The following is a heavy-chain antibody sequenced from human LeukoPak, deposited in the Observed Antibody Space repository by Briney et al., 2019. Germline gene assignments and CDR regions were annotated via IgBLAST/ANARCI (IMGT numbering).Heavy chain of an antibody. V-gene: IGHV1-46*01. D-gene: IGHD1-14*01. CDR3: AKGRYYGMDV. Sequence: GALVKVSCKATGYTFTIYYMHWVRQAPGQGLEWMGIINPNGGSTSYAQKFQGRVTMTRDTSTSTVYMELSSLRSEDTAVYYCAKGRYYGMDVWGQGTTVTVSS. CDR1: GYTFTIYY. CDR2: INPNGGST. J-gene: IGHJ6*02.